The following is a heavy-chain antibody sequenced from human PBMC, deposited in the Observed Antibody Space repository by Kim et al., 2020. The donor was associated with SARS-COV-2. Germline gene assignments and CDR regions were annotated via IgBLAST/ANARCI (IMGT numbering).Heavy chain of an antibody. D-gene: IGHD6-19*01. CDR3: ARVVVAGDAFDI. J-gene: IGHJ3*02. V-gene: IGHV3-11*06. CDR2: ISSSSSYT. Sequence: GGSLRLSCAASGFTFSDYYMSWIRQAPGKGLEWVSYISSSSSYTNYADSVKGRFTISRDNAKNSLYLQMNSLRAEDTAVYYCARVVVAGDAFDIWGQGTMVTVSS. CDR1: GFTFSDYY.